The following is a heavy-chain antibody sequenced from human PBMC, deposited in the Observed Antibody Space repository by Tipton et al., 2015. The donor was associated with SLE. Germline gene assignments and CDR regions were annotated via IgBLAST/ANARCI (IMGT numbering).Heavy chain of an antibody. CDR3: AKFEKTTDFYLDS. Sequence: SLRLSCATSGFMFSSYALSWGRRAPGKGLEWVSAISGGGGSTYYADFVKGRFSISIDKSKKTLFLQMNSLRVDDTATYYCAKFEKTTDFYLDSWGQGTLVSVSS. J-gene: IGHJ4*02. V-gene: IGHV3-23*01. D-gene: IGHD1/OR15-1a*01. CDR2: ISGGGGST. CDR1: GFMFSSYA.